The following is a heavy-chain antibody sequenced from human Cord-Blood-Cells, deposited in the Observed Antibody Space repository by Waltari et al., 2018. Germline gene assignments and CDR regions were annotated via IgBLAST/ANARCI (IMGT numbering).Heavy chain of an antibody. V-gene: IGHV1-2*02. CDR2: INPKSGGT. CDR1: GYTFTGYY. Sequence: QVQLVQSGAEVKKPGASVKVSCKASGYTFTGYYMHWVRQAPGQGLEWSGWINPKSGGTNYAQKLKGRVTMTRETSSSTAYMELSRLRSDDTAVYYCAREANQLLVGDVWGKGTTVTVSS. D-gene: IGHD2-2*01. J-gene: IGHJ6*04. CDR3: AREANQLLVGDV.